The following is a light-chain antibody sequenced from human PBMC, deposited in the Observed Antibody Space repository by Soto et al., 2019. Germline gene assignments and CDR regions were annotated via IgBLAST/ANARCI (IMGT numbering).Light chain of an antibody. V-gene: IGLV2-14*03. J-gene: IGLJ1*01. Sequence: QSVPTQPASVSGSPGQSITIPCTGTSSDIGHYHYVSWYQQHPGKAPKPMIYHVTYRPSGVSNRYSGSKSGNSASLTISGLQADDEADYYCCSLTTSHTYVFGSGTKVTVL. CDR2: HVT. CDR3: CSLTTSHTYV. CDR1: SSDIGHYHY.